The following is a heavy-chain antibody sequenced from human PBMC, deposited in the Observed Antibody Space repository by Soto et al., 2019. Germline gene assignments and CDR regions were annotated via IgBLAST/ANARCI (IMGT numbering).Heavy chain of an antibody. J-gene: IGHJ6*02. CDR2: TSSSGVNT. V-gene: IGHV3-64D*06. Sequence: PXGSLRLSCLASGFTFATYAMHWVRQAPGMGLQYVSATSSSGVNTWYSESVKGRFTISRDNSKNTLHLQMNGLRAEDTAVYYCVKGTPENSGYYSMDVWGQGTTVTVS. D-gene: IGHD6-25*01. CDR1: GFTFATYA. CDR3: VKGTPENSGYYSMDV.